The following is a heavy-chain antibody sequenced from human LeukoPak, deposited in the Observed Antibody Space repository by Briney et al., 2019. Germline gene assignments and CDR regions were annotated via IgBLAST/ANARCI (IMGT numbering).Heavy chain of an antibody. Sequence: PGGSLRLPCAASGFTFSNYGMHWVRQAPGKGLEWVALIWYDGSNKYYADSVRGRFTISRDNSKNTLYLQMKSLRVEDTAVYYCARAGVGAFYYFDYWGQGTLVTVSS. D-gene: IGHD1-26*01. CDR3: ARAGVGAFYYFDY. CDR2: IWYDGSNK. J-gene: IGHJ4*02. CDR1: GFTFSNYG. V-gene: IGHV3-33*01.